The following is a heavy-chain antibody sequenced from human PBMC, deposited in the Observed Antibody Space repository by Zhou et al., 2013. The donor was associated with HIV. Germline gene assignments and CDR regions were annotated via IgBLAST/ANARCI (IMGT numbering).Heavy chain of an antibody. V-gene: IGHV1-18*01. CDR1: GYTLTDFG. D-gene: IGHD4-17*01. Sequence: QVQLVQSGAEVKRPGASVKVSCKASGYTLTDFGRVRQAPGQGLEWMGWINPNSGDTNFAQKFQGRVTMTRDTSTSTVYMELSSLKSEDTAVYYCARDYRGDNVPDAFDIWGQGTMLTVSS. CDR2: INPNSGDT. J-gene: IGHJ3*02. CDR3: ARDYRGDNVPDAFDI.